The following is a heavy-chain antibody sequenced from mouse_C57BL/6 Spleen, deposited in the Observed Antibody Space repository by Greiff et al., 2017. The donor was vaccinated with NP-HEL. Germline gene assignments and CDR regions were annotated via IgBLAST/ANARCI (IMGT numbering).Heavy chain of an antibody. Sequence: QVQLKQPGAELVKPGASVKLSCKASGYTFTSYWMHWVKQRPGQGLEWIGMIHPNSGSTNYNEKFKSKATLTVDKSSSTAYMQLSSLTSEDSAVYYCAKELHYYGSSYEDYAMDYWGQGTSVTVSS. CDR2: IHPNSGST. CDR3: AKELHYYGSSYEDYAMDY. D-gene: IGHD1-1*01. J-gene: IGHJ4*01. CDR1: GYTFTSYW. V-gene: IGHV1-64*01.